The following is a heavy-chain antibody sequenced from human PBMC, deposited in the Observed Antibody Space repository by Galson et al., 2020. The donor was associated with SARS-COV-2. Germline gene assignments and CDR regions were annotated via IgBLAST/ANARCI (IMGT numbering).Heavy chain of an antibody. CDR1: GTSISSGSYP. J-gene: IGHJ3*02. Sequence: SETLSLTCAVSGTSISSGSYPWHWIRQPPGTGLEWIGYISHSGGTYYNPSLKSRVTISGDRSKNQFSLRLSSVTAADTAVYYCARLHYGEYAPEAFDIWGPGTRVTVAS. V-gene: IGHV4-30-2*01. CDR2: ISHSGGT. CDR3: ARLHYGEYAPEAFDI. D-gene: IGHD4-17*01.